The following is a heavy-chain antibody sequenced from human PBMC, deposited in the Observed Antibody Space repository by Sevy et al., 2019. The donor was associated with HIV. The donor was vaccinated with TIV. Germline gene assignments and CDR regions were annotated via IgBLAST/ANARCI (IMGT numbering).Heavy chain of an antibody. J-gene: IGHJ4*02. CDR3: AKVLDYVWGSYRPIDY. CDR2: ISYDGSNK. Sequence: GESLKISCAASGFTFSSYGMHRVRQAPGKGLEWVAVISYDGSNKYYADSVKGRFTISRDNSKNTLYLQMNSLRAEDTAVYYCAKVLDYVWGSYRPIDYWGQGTLVTVSS. CDR1: GFTFSSYG. V-gene: IGHV3-30*18. D-gene: IGHD3-16*02.